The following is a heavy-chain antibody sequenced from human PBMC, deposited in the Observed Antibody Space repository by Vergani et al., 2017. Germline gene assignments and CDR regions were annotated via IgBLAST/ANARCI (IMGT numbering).Heavy chain of an antibody. J-gene: IGHJ3*01. V-gene: IGHV3-23*01. D-gene: IGHD2-8*01. CDR1: GFTFSSHA. CDR3: VKGPQKSLMGSDRNLAFDV. Sequence: EVQLLQSEGAVVQPGGSLRLSCVASGFTFSSHAMSWVRQGHGQGLEWVSSIKNTGDSTHYADSVKGRFTISRDNSKNTLYLQMNSLRVEDTAVYYCVKGPQKSLMGSDRNLAFDVWGPGTMVTVSS. CDR2: IKNTGDST.